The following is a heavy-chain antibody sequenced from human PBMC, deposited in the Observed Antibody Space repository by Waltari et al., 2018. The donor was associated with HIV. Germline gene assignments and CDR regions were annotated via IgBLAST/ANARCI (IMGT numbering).Heavy chain of an antibody. V-gene: IGHV4-30-2*01. Sequence: QLQLQESGSGLVKPSQTLSLTCAVSGGSISSGGYSWSWIRQPPGKGLEWIGYIYHSGSTYYNPSRKSRVTISVDRSKNQFSLKLSSVTAADTAVYYCARDTEYCSGGSCYYAFDIWGQGTMVTVSS. J-gene: IGHJ3*02. CDR2: IYHSGST. CDR1: GGSISSGGYS. CDR3: ARDTEYCSGGSCYYAFDI. D-gene: IGHD2-15*01.